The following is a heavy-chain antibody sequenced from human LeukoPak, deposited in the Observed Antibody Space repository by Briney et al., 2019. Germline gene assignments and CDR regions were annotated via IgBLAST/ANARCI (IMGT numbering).Heavy chain of an antibody. V-gene: IGHV3-23*01. Sequence: GGSLRLSCAASGFTFSTYAMGWVRQAPGEGLEWVSFISGSGTSTYYADSVKGRFTISRDNSKNTLSLQMNSLRVEDTAVYYCAKDLYYGSGSNFDDWGQGTLVTVSS. CDR3: AKDLYYGSGSNFDD. J-gene: IGHJ4*02. CDR2: ISGSGTST. D-gene: IGHD3-10*01. CDR1: GFTFSTYA.